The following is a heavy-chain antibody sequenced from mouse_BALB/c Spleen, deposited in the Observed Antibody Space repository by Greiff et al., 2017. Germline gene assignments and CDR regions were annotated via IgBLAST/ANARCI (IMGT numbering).Heavy chain of an antibody. J-gene: IGHJ3*01. CDR2: ILPGSGST. CDR1: GYTFSSYW. Sequence: QVQLQQSGAELMKPGASVKISCKATGYTFSSYWIEWVKQRPGHGLEWIGEILPGSGSTNYNEKFKGKATFTADTSSNTAYMQLSSLTSEDSAVYYCASYGNYGSAWFAYWGQGTLVTVSA. D-gene: IGHD2-1*01. V-gene: IGHV1-9*01. CDR3: ASYGNYGSAWFAY.